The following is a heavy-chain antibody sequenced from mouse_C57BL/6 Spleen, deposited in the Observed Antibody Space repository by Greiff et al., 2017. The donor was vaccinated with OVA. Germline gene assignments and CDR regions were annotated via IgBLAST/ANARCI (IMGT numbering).Heavy chain of an antibody. Sequence: EVQVVESGGGLVKPGGSLKLSCAASGFTFSSYAMSWVRQTPEKRLEWVATISDGGSYTNYPDNVKGRFTISRDNAKNNLYLQMSHLKSEDTAMYYCARDEYYGSSPDYWGQGTTLTVSS. J-gene: IGHJ2*01. CDR1: GFTFSSYA. V-gene: IGHV5-4*01. D-gene: IGHD1-1*01. CDR3: ARDEYYGSSPDY. CDR2: ISDGGSYT.